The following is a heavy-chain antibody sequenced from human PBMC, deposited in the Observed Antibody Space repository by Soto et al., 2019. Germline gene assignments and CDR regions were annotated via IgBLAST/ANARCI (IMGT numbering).Heavy chain of an antibody. D-gene: IGHD3-10*01. Sequence: SETLSLTCTVSGGSISSYYWSWIRQPPGKGLEWIGYIYYSGSTNYNPSLKSRVTISVDTSKNQFSLKLSSVTAADTAVYYCARGYGSGRNWGQGTLVTVSS. J-gene: IGHJ4*02. V-gene: IGHV4-59*01. CDR1: GGSISSYY. CDR3: ARGYGSGRN. CDR2: IYYSGST.